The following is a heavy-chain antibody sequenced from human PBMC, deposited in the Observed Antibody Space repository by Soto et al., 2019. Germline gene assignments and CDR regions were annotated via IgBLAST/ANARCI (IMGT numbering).Heavy chain of an antibody. CDR3: AKGFSAIAAAGIDY. Sequence: GGSLRLSCVASGFTFSDYSMSWVRQAPGKGLEWVSAISGSGGSTYYADSVKGRFTISRDNSKNTLYLQMNSLRAEDTAVYYCAKGFSAIAAAGIDYWGQRTLVTVSS. CDR1: GFTFSDYS. V-gene: IGHV3-23*01. D-gene: IGHD6-13*01. CDR2: ISGSGGST. J-gene: IGHJ4*02.